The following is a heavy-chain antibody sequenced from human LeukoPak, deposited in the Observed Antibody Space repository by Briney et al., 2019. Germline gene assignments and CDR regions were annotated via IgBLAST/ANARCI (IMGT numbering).Heavy chain of an antibody. J-gene: IGHJ6*02. CDR3: ARGMDSSGWYRYYYYYGMDV. Sequence: ASVKVSCKASGYTFTGYYIHWVRQAPGQGLEWMGWINPNSGGTNYAQKFQGWVTMTRDTSISTAYMELSRLRSDDTAVYYCARGMDSSGWYRYYYYYGMDVWGQGTTVTVSS. CDR1: GYTFTGYY. D-gene: IGHD6-19*01. CDR2: INPNSGGT. V-gene: IGHV1-2*04.